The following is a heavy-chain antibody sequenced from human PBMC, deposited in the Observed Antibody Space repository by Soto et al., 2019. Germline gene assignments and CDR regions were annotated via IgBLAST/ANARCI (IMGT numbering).Heavy chain of an antibody. CDR2: IYYSGST. CDR3: ARGYYDSSGYYSFSFDY. V-gene: IGHV4-31*03. J-gene: IGHJ4*02. Sequence: PSETLSLTCTVSGCSISSGGYYWSWIRQHPGKGLEWIGYIYYSGSTYYNPSLKSRVTISVDTSKNQFSLKLSSVTAADTAVYYCARGYYDSSGYYSFSFDYWGQGTLVTVSS. CDR1: GCSISSGGYY. D-gene: IGHD3-22*01.